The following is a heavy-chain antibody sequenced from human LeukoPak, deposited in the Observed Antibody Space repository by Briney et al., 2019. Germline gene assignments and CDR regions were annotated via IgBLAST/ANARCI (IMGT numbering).Heavy chain of an antibody. Sequence: GELLKISCRGSGYSFTSYLIGWVRQMPGKGLEWMGIIYPGDSDTRYSPSFQGQVTISADKSISTAYLQWSSLKASDTAMYYCARQYCSSTSCYQDYYGMDVWGQGTTVTVSS. CDR1: GYSFTSYL. V-gene: IGHV5-51*01. J-gene: IGHJ6*02. CDR2: IYPGDSDT. D-gene: IGHD2-2*01. CDR3: ARQYCSSTSCYQDYYGMDV.